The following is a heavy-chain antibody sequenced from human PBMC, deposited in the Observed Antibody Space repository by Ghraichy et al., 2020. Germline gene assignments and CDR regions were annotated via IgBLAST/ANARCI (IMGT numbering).Heavy chain of an antibody. CDR1: GGSISSSSYY. V-gene: IGHV4-39*07. Sequence: SETLSLTCTVSGGSISSSSYYWGWIRQPPGKGLEWIGSIYYSGSTYYNPSLKSRVTISVDTSKNQFSLKLSSVTAADTAVYYCARTRAGASPAFDIWGQGTMVTVSS. CDR3: ARTRAGASPAFDI. J-gene: IGHJ3*02. D-gene: IGHD2-2*01. CDR2: IYYSGST.